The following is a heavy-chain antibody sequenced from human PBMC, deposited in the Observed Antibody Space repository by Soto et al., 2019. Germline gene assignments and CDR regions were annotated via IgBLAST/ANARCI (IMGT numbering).Heavy chain of an antibody. Sequence: PSVTLSLTCIVAGESISGTSYYWGWIRQPPGKGLEWIGSIYYSGSTYYNPSLKSRVTISVDTSKNHFSLKLTSVTAADTAVYYCARPGGSGWFYFDSWGQGSQVTVSS. CDR3: ARPGGSGWFYFDS. CDR2: IYYSGST. CDR1: GESISGTSYY. V-gene: IGHV4-39*02. J-gene: IGHJ4*02. D-gene: IGHD6-13*01.